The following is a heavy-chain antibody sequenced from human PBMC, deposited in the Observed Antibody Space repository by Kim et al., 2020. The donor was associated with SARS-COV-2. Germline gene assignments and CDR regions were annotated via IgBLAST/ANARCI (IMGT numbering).Heavy chain of an antibody. CDR2: TFYRSEWYRWYS. CDR3: AREDWELIFFEP. Sequence: SQTLSLTCAISGDSVSTNSGTWNWLRQSPSRGLEWLGRTFYRSEWYRWYSDYAVSVKSRITINADTSKNQFSLLLASVTPEDTAVYYCAREDWELIFFEPWGQGTLVTVSS. D-gene: IGHD1-26*01. V-gene: IGHV6-1*01. CDR1: GDSVSTNSGT. J-gene: IGHJ5*02.